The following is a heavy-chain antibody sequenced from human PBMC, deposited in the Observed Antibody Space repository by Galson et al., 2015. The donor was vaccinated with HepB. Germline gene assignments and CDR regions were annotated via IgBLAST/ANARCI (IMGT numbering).Heavy chain of an antibody. Sequence: SLRLSCAASGFTFSSYAMSWVRQAPGKGLEWVSAVSGSGASTYYADSVKGRFTISRDNSKNTLYLQMNSLRAEDTATYYCARDAYDAGYQDCWGQGTLVTVSS. V-gene: IGHV3-23*01. CDR1: GFTFSSYA. CDR3: ARDAYDAGYQDC. J-gene: IGHJ4*02. D-gene: IGHD3-16*02. CDR2: VSGSGAST.